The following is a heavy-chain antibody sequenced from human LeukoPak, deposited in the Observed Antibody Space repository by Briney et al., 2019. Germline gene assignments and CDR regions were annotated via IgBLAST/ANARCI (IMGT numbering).Heavy chain of an antibody. CDR3: ARGRGGYDFAH. D-gene: IGHD5-12*01. CDR1: GDSISNSY. CDR2: IYTTGSA. V-gene: IGHV4-4*07. Sequence: SETLSLTCTVSGDSISNSYWNWIRQPAGKGLEWIGRIYTTGSANYNPSLKSRVTISVDTSKNQSSLTLSSATAADAAVYYCARGRGGYDFAHWGQGTPIPVSS. J-gene: IGHJ4*02.